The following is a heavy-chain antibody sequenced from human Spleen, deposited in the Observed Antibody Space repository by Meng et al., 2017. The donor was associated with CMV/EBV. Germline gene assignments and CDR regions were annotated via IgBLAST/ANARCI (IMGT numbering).Heavy chain of an antibody. V-gene: IGHV4-30-4*01. CDR2: IHHSGSA. CDR3: ASFDHIPRRNYFDY. D-gene: IGHD2-21*01. J-gene: IGHJ4*02. CDR1: GGSMSSGNYY. Sequence: QGRRQESGPGLVDPSQTLSLPCTVSGGSMSSGNYYWSWIRQPPGKGLEWIGYIHHSGSAYYNPSLKSRVSISVDTSKNQFSLNLNSMTAADTAVYYCASFDHIPRRNYFDYWGQGTLVTVSS.